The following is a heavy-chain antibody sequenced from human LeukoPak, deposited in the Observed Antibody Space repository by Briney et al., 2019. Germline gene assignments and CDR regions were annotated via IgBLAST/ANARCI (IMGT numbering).Heavy chain of an antibody. V-gene: IGHV1-8*01. CDR1: GYTFTSYD. Sequence: PGASVKVSCKASGYTFTSYDINWVRQATGQGLEWMGWMNPNSGNTGYAQKFQGRVTMTRNTSISTAYMELSSLRSDDTAVYYCARNTYYDILTGYFDAFDIWGQGTMVTVSS. J-gene: IGHJ3*02. CDR2: MNPNSGNT. CDR3: ARNTYYDILTGYFDAFDI. D-gene: IGHD3-9*01.